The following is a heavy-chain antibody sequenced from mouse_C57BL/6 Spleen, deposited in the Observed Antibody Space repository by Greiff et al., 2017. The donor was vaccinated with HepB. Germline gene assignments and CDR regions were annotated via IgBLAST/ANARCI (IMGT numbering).Heavy chain of an antibody. CDR1: GYSITSGYY. J-gene: IGHJ2*01. CDR2: ISYDGSN. Sequence: EVHLVESGPGLVKPSQSLSLTCSVTGYSITSGYYWNWIRQFPGNKLEWMGYISYDGSNNYNPSLKNRISITRDTSKNQFFLKLNSVTTEDTATYYCARDGDYYGSSPFDYWGQGTTLTVSS. V-gene: IGHV3-6*01. CDR3: ARDGDYYGSSPFDY. D-gene: IGHD1-1*01.